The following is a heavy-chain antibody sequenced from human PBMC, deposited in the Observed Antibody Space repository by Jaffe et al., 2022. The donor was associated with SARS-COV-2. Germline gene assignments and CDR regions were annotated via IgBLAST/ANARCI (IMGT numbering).Heavy chain of an antibody. CDR2: INPSDGST. CDR1: GYTFSTFY. D-gene: IGHD2-21*02. CDR3: ARGLGRDCYGDCHSDY. J-gene: IGHJ4*02. Sequence: QVQLVQSGAEVKKPGASVKVSCEASGYTFSTFYIHWVRQAPGQGLEWMGMINPSDGSTTFAQKLQGRLTMTRDTSTSTVYMELNSLRSEDTAVFYCARGLGRDCYGDCHSDYWGQGTLVTVSS. V-gene: IGHV1-46*04.